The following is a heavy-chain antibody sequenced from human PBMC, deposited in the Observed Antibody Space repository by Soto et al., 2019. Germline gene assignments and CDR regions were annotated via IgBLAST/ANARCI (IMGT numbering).Heavy chain of an antibody. Sequence: SVKVSCKTSGDTFSSHAISWVRQAPGQGLEWMGGIIPIYGTTNYAQNFQDRVTITADASTSTAYMELSSLRSDDTAVYYCARHSGGCSAASSRYNCFDTWGQGTLVTVSS. CDR2: IIPIYGTT. CDR1: GDTFSSHA. V-gene: IGHV1-69*13. J-gene: IGHJ5*02. D-gene: IGHD2-15*01. CDR3: ARHSGGCSAASSRYNCFDT.